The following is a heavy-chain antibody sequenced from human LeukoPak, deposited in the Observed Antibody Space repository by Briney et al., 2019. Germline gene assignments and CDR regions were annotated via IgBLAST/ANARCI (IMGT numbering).Heavy chain of an antibody. J-gene: IGHJ3*02. V-gene: IGHV3-73*01. CDR2: IRSKANSYAT. CDR3: ARQRGTLKGAFDI. Sequence: GGSLRLSCAASGFIFSGSAIHWVRQASGKGLEWVGRIRSKANSYATAYAASMKDRFTISRDNSKNTLYLQMNSLRAEDTAVYYCARQRGTLKGAFDIWGQGTMVTVSS. CDR1: GFIFSGSA. D-gene: IGHD1-7*01.